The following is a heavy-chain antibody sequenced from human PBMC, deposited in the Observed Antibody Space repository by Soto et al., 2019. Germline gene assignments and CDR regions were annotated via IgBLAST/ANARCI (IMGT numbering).Heavy chain of an antibody. CDR1: GFTFSSYA. CDR2: ISYDGSNK. J-gene: IGHJ4*02. V-gene: IGHV3-30-3*01. CDR3: ARETIAAAGPTLFDY. Sequence: GGSLRLSCAASGFTFSSYAMHWVRQAPGKGLEWVAVISYDGSNKYYADSVKGRFTISRDNSKNTLYLQMKSLRAEDTAVYYCARETIAAAGPTLFDYWGQGTLVTVYS. D-gene: IGHD6-13*01.